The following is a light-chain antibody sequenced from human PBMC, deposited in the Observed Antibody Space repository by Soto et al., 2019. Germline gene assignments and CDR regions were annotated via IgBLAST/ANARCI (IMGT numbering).Light chain of an antibody. V-gene: IGKV1-12*01. J-gene: IGKJ1*01. CDR3: QQATSFPRT. CDR2: AAS. CDR1: QGVTTW. Sequence: DIQMTQSPSSVSASVGDRVTISCRASQGVTTWLAWYQQKPGRAPKLLIYAASTLQSGVPSRFRGSGSGTDFTLTISSLQHEDFATYYCQQATSFPRTFGQGTKLDIK.